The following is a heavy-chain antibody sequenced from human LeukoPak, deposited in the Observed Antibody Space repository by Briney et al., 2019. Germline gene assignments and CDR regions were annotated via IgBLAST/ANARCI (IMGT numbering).Heavy chain of an antibody. D-gene: IGHD1-1*01. CDR2: ISAYNGNT. CDR1: GYTFTSYG. V-gene: IGHV1-18*01. Sequence: ASVKVSCKASGYTFTSYGISWVRQAPGQGLEWMGWISAYNGNTNYAQKLQGRVTMTTDTSTSTAYMELRSLRSDDTAVYYCARSNWKYFIGYFEYWGQGTLVTVSS. CDR3: ARSNWKYFIGYFEY. J-gene: IGHJ4*02.